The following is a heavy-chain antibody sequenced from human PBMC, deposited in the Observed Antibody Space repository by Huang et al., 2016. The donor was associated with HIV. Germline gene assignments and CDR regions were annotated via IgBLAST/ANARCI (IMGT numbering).Heavy chain of an antibody. CDR3: AKADSGAAAGSLVDY. V-gene: IGHV3-23*01. CDR1: GFTFSSYA. J-gene: IGHJ4*02. D-gene: IGHD6-13*01. Sequence: EVQLLESGGGLVQPGGSLRLSCAAFGFTFSSYAMSGVRQAPGKGLEWVSSITGRGSSSYYADSVKGRFTISRDNSKNTLYLQMNSLRAEDTAIYYCAKADSGAAAGSLVDYWGQGTLVTVSS. CDR2: ITGRGSSS.